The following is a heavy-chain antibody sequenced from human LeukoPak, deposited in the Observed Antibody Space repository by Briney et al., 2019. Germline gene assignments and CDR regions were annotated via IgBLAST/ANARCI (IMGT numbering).Heavy chain of an antibody. J-gene: IGHJ4*02. CDR2: IYYSGST. CDR1: GGSISSSSYY. V-gene: IGHV4-39*01. D-gene: IGHD3-22*01. CDR3: ARHPYAIGDFDY. Sequence: SETLSLTCTVSGGSISSSSYYWGWIRQPPGKGLEWIGSIYYSGSTYYNPSLKSRVTISVDTSKNQFSLKLSSVTAADTAVYYCARHPYAIGDFDYWGQGTLVTVSS.